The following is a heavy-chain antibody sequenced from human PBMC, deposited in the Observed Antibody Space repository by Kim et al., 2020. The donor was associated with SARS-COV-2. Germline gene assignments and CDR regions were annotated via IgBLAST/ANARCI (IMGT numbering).Heavy chain of an antibody. CDR1: GYSFTSYW. J-gene: IGHJ6*02. Sequence: GESLKISCKGSGYSFTSYWISRVRQMSGKGLEWMGRIDPSDSYTNYSPSFQGHVTISADKSISTAYLQWSSLKASDTAMYYCARQDCSGGSCYGAYYFGMDVWGHGSTVTVSS. D-gene: IGHD2-15*01. CDR2: IDPSDSYT. V-gene: IGHV5-10-1*01. CDR3: ARQDCSGGSCYGAYYFGMDV.